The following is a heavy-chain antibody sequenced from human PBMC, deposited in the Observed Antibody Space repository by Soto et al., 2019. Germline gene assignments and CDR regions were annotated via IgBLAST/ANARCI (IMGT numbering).Heavy chain of an antibody. D-gene: IGHD2-2*01. CDR3: ARGVVPAANEEYYFDY. Sequence: QVQLVQSGAEVKKPGSSVKVSCKVSGDTFSSYAISWVRQAPGQGLEWMGGIIPIFGTANYAQKFQGRVTITADESTSTAYMDLSSLRSEDTAVYYCARGVVPAANEEYYFDYWGQGTLVTVSS. CDR2: IIPIFGTA. J-gene: IGHJ4*02. CDR1: GDTFSSYA. V-gene: IGHV1-69*01.